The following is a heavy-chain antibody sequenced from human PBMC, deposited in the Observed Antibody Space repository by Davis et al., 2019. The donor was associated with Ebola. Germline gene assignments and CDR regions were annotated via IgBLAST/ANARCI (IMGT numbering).Heavy chain of an antibody. V-gene: IGHV3-15*01. CDR1: GFTFSNAW. CDR3: TTGEFTVPWDY. CDR2: TKSKTDGGTT. J-gene: IGHJ4*02. D-gene: IGHD3-10*01. Sequence: GGSLRLSCAASGFTFSNAWMSWVRQAPGKGLEWVGRTKSKTDGGTTDYAAPVKGRFTISRDDSKNTLYLQMNSLKTEDTAVYYCTTGEFTVPWDYWGQGTLVTVSS.